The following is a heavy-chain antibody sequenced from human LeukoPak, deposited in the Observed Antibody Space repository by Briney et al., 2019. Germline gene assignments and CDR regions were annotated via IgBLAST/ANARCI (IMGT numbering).Heavy chain of an antibody. Sequence: PGGSLRLSCAASGFTFSSYAMSWVRQAPGKGLEWVSAISGSGVSTYYADSVKGRFTISRDNSKNTLYLQMNSLRAEDTAVYYCAKSLANHPHSSRYYFDYWGQGTLVTVSS. V-gene: IGHV3-23*01. CDR2: ISGSGVST. CDR3: AKSLANHPHSSRYYFDY. CDR1: GFTFSSYA. D-gene: IGHD6-13*01. J-gene: IGHJ4*02.